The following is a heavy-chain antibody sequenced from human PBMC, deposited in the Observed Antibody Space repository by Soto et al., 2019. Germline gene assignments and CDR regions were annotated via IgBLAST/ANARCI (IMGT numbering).Heavy chain of an antibody. Sequence: PSETLSLTCTVSGGSISSYYWSWIRQPPGKGLEWIGYIYYSGSTNYNPSLKSRVTISVDTSKNQFSLKLSSVTAADTAVYYCARKLRFLEWSQMWYMDVWGKGTTVTVSS. V-gene: IGHV4-59*08. D-gene: IGHD3-3*01. J-gene: IGHJ6*03. CDR2: IYYSGST. CDR1: GGSISSYY. CDR3: ARKLRFLEWSQMWYMDV.